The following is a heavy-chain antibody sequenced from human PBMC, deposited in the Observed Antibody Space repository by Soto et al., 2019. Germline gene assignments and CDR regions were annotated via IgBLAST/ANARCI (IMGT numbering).Heavy chain of an antibody. CDR3: ARGQNWNYWFDP. CDR1: GYTFTVYY. CDR2: INPNSGGT. Sequence: SVKVPCKAAGYTFTVYYMNWGREAPGQGLEWMGWINPNSGGTNYAQKFQGRVTMTRDTSISTAYMELSRLRSDDTAVYYCARGQNWNYWFDPWGQGTLVTVSS. V-gene: IGHV1-2*02. J-gene: IGHJ5*02. D-gene: IGHD1-7*01.